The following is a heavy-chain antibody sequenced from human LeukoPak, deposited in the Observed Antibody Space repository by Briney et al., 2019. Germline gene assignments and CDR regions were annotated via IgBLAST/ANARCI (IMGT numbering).Heavy chain of an antibody. D-gene: IGHD3-16*01. V-gene: IGHV1-18*01. Sequence: ASVKVSCKASGGTFSSYAISWVRQAPGRGREWMGWISAYNGNTNYAQKLQGRVTMTTDTSTSTAYMELRSLRSDDTAVYYCARIERDYDYVWGSPGVDYWGQGTLVTVSS. CDR1: GGTFSSYA. CDR2: ISAYNGNT. J-gene: IGHJ4*02. CDR3: ARIERDYDYVWGSPGVDY.